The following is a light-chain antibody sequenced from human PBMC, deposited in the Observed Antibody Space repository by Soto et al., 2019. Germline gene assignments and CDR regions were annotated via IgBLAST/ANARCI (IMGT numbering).Light chain of an antibody. Sequence: QSVLTQPASVAGSPGQSITISCTGTSTDVGGYNYVSWYQQPPGKAPKLMIYEVSNRPSGVSNRFSGSKSGNTASLSISGLQAEDEADYYCSSYTNTDTWVFGGGTKVTV. CDR2: EVS. CDR1: STDVGGYNY. CDR3: SSYTNTDTWV. J-gene: IGLJ3*02. V-gene: IGLV2-14*01.